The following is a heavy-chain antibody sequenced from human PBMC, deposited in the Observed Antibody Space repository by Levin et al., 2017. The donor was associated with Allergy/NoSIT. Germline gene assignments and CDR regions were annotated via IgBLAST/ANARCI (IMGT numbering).Heavy chain of an antibody. CDR3: AREREGYRPSGGYFDY. CDR1: GYTFTGYY. CDR2: INPNSGGT. J-gene: IGHJ4*02. Sequence: GESLKISCKASGYTFTGYYMHWVRQAPGQGLEWMGWINPNSGGTNYAQKFQGRVTMTRDTSISTAYMELSRLRSDDTAVYYCAREREGYRPSGGYFDYWGQGTLVTVSS. V-gene: IGHV1-2*02. D-gene: IGHD5-18*01.